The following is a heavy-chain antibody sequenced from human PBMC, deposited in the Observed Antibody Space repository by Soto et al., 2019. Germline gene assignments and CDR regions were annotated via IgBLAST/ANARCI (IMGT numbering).Heavy chain of an antibody. D-gene: IGHD3-3*01. J-gene: IGHJ6*02. CDR3: ARGIYLKYGMDV. Sequence: SLRLSCAASGFTFSDYWMHWARQVPGKGLVWVSRIKGDGTTINYADSVKGRFTVSRDNAKNTAYLQMNSLRAEDTAVYYCARGIYLKYGMDVWGQGTTVTVSS. CDR2: IKGDGTTI. CDR1: GFTFSDYW. V-gene: IGHV3-74*01.